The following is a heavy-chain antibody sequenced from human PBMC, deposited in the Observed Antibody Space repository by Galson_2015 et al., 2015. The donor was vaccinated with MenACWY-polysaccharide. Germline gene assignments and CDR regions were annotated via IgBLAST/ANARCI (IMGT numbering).Heavy chain of an antibody. CDR2: ISGSGGTT. V-gene: IGHV3-23*01. CDR3: LVVPGGNYRAMDV. CDR1: GITFSSYA. J-gene: IGHJ6*02. Sequence: SLRLSCAASGITFSSYAMSWVRQAPGKGLEWVAAISGSGGTTYYADSVKGRFTISRDNSKNMVYLQMNSLRAEDTAVYYSLVVPGGNYRAMDVWGQGTTVTVSS. D-gene: IGHD2-2*01.